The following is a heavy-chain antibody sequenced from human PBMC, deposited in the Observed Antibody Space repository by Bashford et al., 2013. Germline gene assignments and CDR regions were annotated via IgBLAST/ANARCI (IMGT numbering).Heavy chain of an antibody. CDR1: GFTFSSYA. D-gene: IGHD1-26*01. V-gene: IGHV3-23*01. CDR3: ARGSRHVWELLHY. CDR2: INNRGVNT. Sequence: GGPVRLSCVASGFTFSSYAMTWVRQAPGKGLEWVSTINNRGVNTFYADSVRGRFTISRDNSKNTLYLQVTAADTAVYYCARGSRHVWELLHYWGQGTLVTVSS. J-gene: IGHJ4*02.